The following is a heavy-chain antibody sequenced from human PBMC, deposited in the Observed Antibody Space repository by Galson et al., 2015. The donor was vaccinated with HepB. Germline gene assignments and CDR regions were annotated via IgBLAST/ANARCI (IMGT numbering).Heavy chain of an antibody. J-gene: IGHJ6*03. Sequence: SLRLSCAASGFTVGNKYMSWVRQPPGKGLEWVSVIHLGGGADYADSVKGRFTISRDDSKNTVYLRMNSLRVEDTAVYYCARERFVPRNYYMDVWGKGTTVTVSS. CDR2: IHLGGGA. CDR1: GFTVGNKY. CDR3: ARERFVPRNYYMDV. V-gene: IGHV3-53*01. D-gene: IGHD2-8*01.